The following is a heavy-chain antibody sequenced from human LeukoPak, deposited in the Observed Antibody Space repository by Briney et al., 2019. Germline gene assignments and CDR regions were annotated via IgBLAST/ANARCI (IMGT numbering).Heavy chain of an antibody. V-gene: IGHV5-51*01. CDR3: ASEYCSGGNCYFDY. CDR1: EYSFATYW. Sequence: GESLKISCKGSEYSFATYWIGWARQMPGQGLEWRGIIFPGDSDTRYSPSFQGQVTISADKSISTAYLQWSSLKASDTAIYYCASEYCSGGNCYFDYWGQGTLVTVSS. CDR2: IFPGDSDT. J-gene: IGHJ4*02. D-gene: IGHD2-15*01.